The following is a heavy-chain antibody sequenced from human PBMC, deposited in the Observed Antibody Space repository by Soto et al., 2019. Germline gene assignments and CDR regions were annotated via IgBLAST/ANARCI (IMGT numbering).Heavy chain of an antibody. CDR2: ISAYNGNT. CDR1: GYTFTSYG. CDR3: ARVGGYYGSGSYNY. D-gene: IGHD3-10*01. Sequence: ASVKVSCKASGYTFTSYGISWVRQAPGQGLEWMGWISAYNGNTNYAQKLQGRVTMTTDTFTSTAYMELRSLRSDDTAVYYCARVGGYYGSGSYNYWGQGTLVTVSS. J-gene: IGHJ4*02. V-gene: IGHV1-18*01.